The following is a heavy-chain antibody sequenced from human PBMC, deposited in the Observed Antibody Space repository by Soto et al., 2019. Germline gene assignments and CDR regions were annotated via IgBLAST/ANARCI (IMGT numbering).Heavy chain of an antibody. D-gene: IGHD4-17*01. J-gene: IGHJ1*01. CDR2: ISKSGDNI. Sequence: GGSLRLSCAASGFSFISYEMNWVRQPPGKGLEWVASISKSGDNIHYADSVQGRFTISRDNAKNILYLQMNSLRAEDTAFYFRARNGNKDTWGQGTLVTVSS. CDR1: GFSFISYE. V-gene: IGHV3-48*03. CDR3: ARNGNKDT.